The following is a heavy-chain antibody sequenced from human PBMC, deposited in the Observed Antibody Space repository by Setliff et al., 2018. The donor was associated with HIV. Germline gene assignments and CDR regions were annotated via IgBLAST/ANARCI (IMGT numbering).Heavy chain of an antibody. Sequence: LSLTCTVSGGSISNSRYYWSWIRQPPGKGLEWIGSIYYSGSTYYNPSLKSRVTISVDTSENQFSLRLSSVTAADAAVYYCASRVYYYDSSGYLREEGFDPWGQGTLVTVSS. V-gene: IGHV4-39*01. CDR2: IYYSGST. CDR3: ASRVYYYDSSGYLREEGFDP. CDR1: GGSISNSRYY. J-gene: IGHJ5*02. D-gene: IGHD3-22*01.